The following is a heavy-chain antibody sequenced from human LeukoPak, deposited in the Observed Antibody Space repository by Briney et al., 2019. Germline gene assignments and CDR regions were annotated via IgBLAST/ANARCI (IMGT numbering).Heavy chain of an antibody. CDR1: GYTFTSYG. Sequence: ASVKVSCKASGYTFTSYGMSWVRQAPGQGLEWMGSISAYNGNTNYAQKFQGRVTMTTDTSTSTAYMELRSLRSDDTAVYYCARVKRSAVAGTPQDYWGQGTLVTVSS. CDR2: ISAYNGNT. CDR3: ARVKRSAVAGTPQDY. D-gene: IGHD6-19*01. J-gene: IGHJ4*02. V-gene: IGHV1-18*01.